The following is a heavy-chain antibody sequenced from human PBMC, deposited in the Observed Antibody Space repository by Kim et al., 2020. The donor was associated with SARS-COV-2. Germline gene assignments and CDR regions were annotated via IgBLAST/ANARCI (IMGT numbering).Heavy chain of an antibody. CDR3: ARVGVVVPAARDYYYYGMDV. V-gene: IGHV1-69*13. CDR1: GGTFSSYA. CDR2: IIPIFGTA. J-gene: IGHJ6*02. Sequence: SVKVSCKASGGTFSSYAISWVRQAPGQGLEWMGGIIPIFGTANYAQKFQGRVTITADESTSTAYMELSSLRSEDTAVYYCARVGVVVPAARDYYYYGMDVWGQGTTVTVSS. D-gene: IGHD2-2*01.